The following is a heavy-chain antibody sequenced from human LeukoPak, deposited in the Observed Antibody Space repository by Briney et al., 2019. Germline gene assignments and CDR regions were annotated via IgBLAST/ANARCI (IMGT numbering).Heavy chain of an antibody. CDR2: IDFSSSYI. D-gene: IGHD3-3*01. CDR3: SRDLGGFGDYNFLSGSDY. V-gene: IGHV3-21*01. CDR1: GFTFSTYS. Sequence: GGSLRLSCAASGFTFSTYSMNWVRQAPGKGLEWVSSIDFSSSYIYYIDSVKGRFTISRDNARNSLYLQINSLRAEDTAVYYCSRDLGGFGDYNFLSGSDYWGQGALVTVSS. J-gene: IGHJ4*02.